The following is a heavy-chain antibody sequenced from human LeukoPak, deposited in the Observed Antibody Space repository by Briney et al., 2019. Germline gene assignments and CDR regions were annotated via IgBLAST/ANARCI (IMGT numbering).Heavy chain of an antibody. V-gene: IGHV3-7*01. J-gene: IGHJ6*02. CDR2: IKQDGSEK. CDR1: GFTFSSYW. Sequence: GGSLRLSCAASGFTFSSYWMSWVRQAPGKGLEWVANIKQDGSEKYYVDSVKGRFTISRDNAKNSLYLQMNSLRAEDTAVYYCARVSRDFYSNYYYYYGMDVSGQGTTVTVSS. CDR3: ARVSRDFYSNYYYYYGMDV. D-gene: IGHD4-11*01.